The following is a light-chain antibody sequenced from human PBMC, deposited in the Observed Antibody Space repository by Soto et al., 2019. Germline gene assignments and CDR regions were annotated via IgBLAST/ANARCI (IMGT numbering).Light chain of an antibody. V-gene: IGLV1-44*01. Sequence: QSVLTQPPSASGTPGQRVTISCSGSSSNIRGNTVDWYQQLPGTAPRLLIYTNNRRPSGVPDRFSGSKSGTSASLVINGLQSEDEADYHCAAWDDSLKAWVFGGGTKLTVL. J-gene: IGLJ3*02. CDR2: TNN. CDR1: SSNIRGNT. CDR3: AAWDDSLKAWV.